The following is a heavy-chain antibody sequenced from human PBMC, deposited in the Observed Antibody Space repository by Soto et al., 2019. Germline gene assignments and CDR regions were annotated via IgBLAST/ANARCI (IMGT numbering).Heavy chain of an antibody. CDR3: ARDYGDAFDI. D-gene: IGHD4-17*01. J-gene: IGHJ3*02. CDR1: GYTFTGYY. V-gene: IGHV1-2*02. CDR2: INPNSGGT. Sequence: SVKVSCEASGYTFTGYYMHWVRQAPGQGLEWMGWINPNSGGTNYAQEFRGRVTLTRDTSISTAYMELSRLRSDDTALYYCARDYGDAFDIWGQGTMVTVSS.